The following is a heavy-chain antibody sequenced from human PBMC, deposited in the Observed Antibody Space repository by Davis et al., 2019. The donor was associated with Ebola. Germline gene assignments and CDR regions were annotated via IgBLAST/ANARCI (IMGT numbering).Heavy chain of an antibody. CDR3: AKAGDIVVVVAAPFDY. Sequence: GGSLRLSCAASGFTFSSYWMSWVRQAPGKGLEWVANIKQDGSEKYYVDSVKGRFTISRDNAKNTLYLQMNSLRAEDTAVYYCAKAGDIVVVVAAPFDYWGQGTLVTVSS. V-gene: IGHV3-7*01. CDR2: IKQDGSEK. J-gene: IGHJ4*02. CDR1: GFTFSSYW. D-gene: IGHD2-15*01.